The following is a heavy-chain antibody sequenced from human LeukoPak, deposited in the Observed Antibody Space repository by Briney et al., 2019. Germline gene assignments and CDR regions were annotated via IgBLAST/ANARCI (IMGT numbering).Heavy chain of an antibody. V-gene: IGHV3-15*01. Sequence: GESLRLSCAASGFTLSGYSMSWVRQAPGKGLEWVGHIKSKTDGGTADYAAPVKGRFTISRDDSKNTLYLQLNSLKTEDTAVYYCTTETWQQLITRWGQGTLVTVSS. CDR1: GFTLSGYS. CDR3: TTETWQQLITR. J-gene: IGHJ4*02. CDR2: IKSKTDGGTA. D-gene: IGHD6-13*01.